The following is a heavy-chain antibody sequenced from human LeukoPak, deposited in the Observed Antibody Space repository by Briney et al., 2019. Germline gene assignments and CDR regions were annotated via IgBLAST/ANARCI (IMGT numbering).Heavy chain of an antibody. CDR2: ISYDDGSNK. CDR3: ARESGGNTPYYFDY. V-gene: IGHV3-30*04. Sequence: GGSLRLSCAASGFTFTTYALHWVRQAPGKGLEWVAVISYDDGSNKYYADSVKGRFTVSRDNSKNTLYLQMNSLRTEDTAVYYCARESGGNTPYYFDYWGQGTLVTVSS. D-gene: IGHD2-2*02. J-gene: IGHJ4*02. CDR1: GFTFTTYA.